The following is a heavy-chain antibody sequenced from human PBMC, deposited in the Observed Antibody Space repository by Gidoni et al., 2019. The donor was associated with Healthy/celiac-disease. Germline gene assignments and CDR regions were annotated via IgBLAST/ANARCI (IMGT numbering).Heavy chain of an antibody. D-gene: IGHD4-17*01. CDR2: IIPIFGTA. CDR3: ASILYGDYSLAFDI. Sequence: VRQAPGQGLEWMGGIIPIFGTANYAQKFQGRVTITADESTSTAYMELSSLRSEDTAVYYCASILYGDYSLAFDIWGQGTMVTVSS. J-gene: IGHJ3*02. V-gene: IGHV1-69*01.